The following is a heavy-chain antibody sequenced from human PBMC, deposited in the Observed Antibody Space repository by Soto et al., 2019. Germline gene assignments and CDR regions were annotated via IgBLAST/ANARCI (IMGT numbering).Heavy chain of an antibody. CDR1: GGSISSYY. CDR3: ARHHHFSSRQWLMDV. D-gene: IGHD6-19*01. V-gene: IGHV4-59*08. Sequence: SETLSLTCTVSGGSISSYYWSWIRQPPGKRLEWIGYIYYSGSTNYNPSLKSLVTISVDTSKNQFSLKLSSVTAADMALYYCARHHHFSSRQWLMDVWGKXXT. CDR2: IYYSGST. J-gene: IGHJ6*03.